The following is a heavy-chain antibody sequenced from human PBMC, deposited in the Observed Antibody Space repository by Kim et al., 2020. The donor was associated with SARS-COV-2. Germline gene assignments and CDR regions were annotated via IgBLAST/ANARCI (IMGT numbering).Heavy chain of an antibody. V-gene: IGHV3-43*01. CDR2: ISWDGGST. Sequence: GGSLRLSCAASGFTFDDYTMHWVRQAPGKGLEWVSLISWDGGSTYYADSVKGRFTISRDNSKNSLYLQMNSLRTEDTALYYCAKDITDSDILTGYFDYWGQGTLVTVSS. CDR3: AKDITDSDILTGYFDY. J-gene: IGHJ4*02. CDR1: GFTFDDYT. D-gene: IGHD3-9*01.